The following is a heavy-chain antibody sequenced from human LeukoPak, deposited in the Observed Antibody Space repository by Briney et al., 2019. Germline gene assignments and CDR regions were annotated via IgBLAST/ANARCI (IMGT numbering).Heavy chain of an antibody. CDR2: ISWNSGSI. J-gene: IGHJ4*02. V-gene: IGHV3-9*03. CDR3: AKGRAPGIAVAGPFDY. D-gene: IGHD6-19*01. Sequence: GGSLRLSCAASGFTFDDYAMHWVRQAPGKGLEGVSGISWNSGSIGYADSVKGRFTISRDNAKNSLYLQMNSLRAEDMALYYCAKGRAPGIAVAGPFDYWGQGTLVTVSS. CDR1: GFTFDDYA.